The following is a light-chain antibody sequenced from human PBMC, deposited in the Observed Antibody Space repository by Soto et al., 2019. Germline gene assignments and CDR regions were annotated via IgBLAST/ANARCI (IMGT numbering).Light chain of an antibody. J-gene: IGKJ2*03. CDR2: DAS. CDR3: QQFDDVPYS. CDR1: QDITNF. V-gene: IGKV1-33*01. Sequence: DIQMTQSPSSLSASVGDRVTITCQASQDITNFLNWYQQKPGKAPKLLIYDASSLQTGVPSRFSGSGSGTDFSFTIRSLQPEDIATYYCQQFDDVPYSFGQGTKVAIK.